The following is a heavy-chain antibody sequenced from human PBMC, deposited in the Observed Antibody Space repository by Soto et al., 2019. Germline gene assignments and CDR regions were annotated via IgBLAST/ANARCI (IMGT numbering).Heavy chain of an antibody. CDR3: ARDYLGSRSSWTYWY. CDR2: ISGSGGST. CDR1: GFTFSSYA. J-gene: IGHJ4*02. D-gene: IGHD6-6*01. V-gene: IGHV3-23*01. Sequence: EVQLLESGGGLVQPGGSLRLSCAASGFTFSSYAMSWVRQAPGKGLEWVSAISGSGGSTYYADSVKGRFNISRDNSKNTLYLQMNSRRAEDRAVYYCARDYLGSRSSWTYWYWGQGTLVTVSS.